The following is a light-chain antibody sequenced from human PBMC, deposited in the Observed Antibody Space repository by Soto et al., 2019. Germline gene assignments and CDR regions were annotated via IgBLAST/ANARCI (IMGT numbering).Light chain of an antibody. J-gene: IGLJ1*01. CDR2: GNS. Sequence: QSVLTQPHSVSGAPGQRVTISCTGSSANIGAGYDVHWYQQLPGTAPKLLIYGNSNRPSGVPDRFSGSKSGTSASLAITGLQAEDESDYYRQSYDSSLSGYVFGTGTQLTVL. CDR1: SANIGAGYD. CDR3: QSYDSSLSGYV. V-gene: IGLV1-40*01.